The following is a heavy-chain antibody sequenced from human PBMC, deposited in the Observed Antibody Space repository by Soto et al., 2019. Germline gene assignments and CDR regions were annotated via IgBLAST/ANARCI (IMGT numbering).Heavy chain of an antibody. CDR1: GGTFSSYA. CDR3: AREMATTTPLFDY. CDR2: VIPIFGTA. J-gene: IGHJ4*02. Sequence: SVKVSCKASGGTFSSYAISWVRQAPGQGLEWMGGVIPIFGTANYAQKFQGRVTITADESTSTAYMELSSLRSEDTAVYYCAREMATTTPLFDYWGQGALVTVSS. V-gene: IGHV1-69*13. D-gene: IGHD5-12*01.